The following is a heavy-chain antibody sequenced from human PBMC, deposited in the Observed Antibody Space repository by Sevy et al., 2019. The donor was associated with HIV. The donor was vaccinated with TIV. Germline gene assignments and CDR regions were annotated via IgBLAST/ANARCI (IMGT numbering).Heavy chain of an antibody. CDR2: INHSGST. CDR1: GGSFSGYY. Sequence: SETLSLTCAVYGGSFSGYYWSWIRQPPGKGLEWIGEINHSGSTNYNPSPKSRVTISVDTSKNQFSLKLSSVTAADTAAYYCARGGDYDILTGRFFENDAFDIWGQGTMVTVSS. D-gene: IGHD3-9*01. V-gene: IGHV4-34*01. J-gene: IGHJ3*02. CDR3: ARGGDYDILTGRFFENDAFDI.